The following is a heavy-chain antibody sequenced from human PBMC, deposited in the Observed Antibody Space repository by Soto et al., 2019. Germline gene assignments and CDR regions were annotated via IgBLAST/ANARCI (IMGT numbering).Heavy chain of an antibody. Sequence: SVKVSCKASGGTFSTFGISWVRQAPGQGLEWVGGIIPFFGTARYSQKFEDRITITADESTNTVYMDLRSLTSEDTAIYYCAKSAPMDAGDKYYYDFWGQGALVTVSS. D-gene: IGHD4-17*01. V-gene: IGHV1-69*13. CDR1: GGTFSTFG. J-gene: IGHJ4*02. CDR2: IIPFFGTA. CDR3: AKSAPMDAGDKYYYDF.